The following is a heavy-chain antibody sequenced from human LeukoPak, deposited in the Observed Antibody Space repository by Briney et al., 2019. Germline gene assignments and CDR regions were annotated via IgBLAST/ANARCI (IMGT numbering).Heavy chain of an antibody. CDR2: IHYSGST. J-gene: IGHJ4*02. Sequence: SETLSLTCTVSGGSISSGGHYWSWIRQHPGKGLEWIGYIHYSGSTYYNASLKSRVTMSVDTSKNQFSLKLSSVTAADTAVYYCVRGGGYLPDYWGQGTLVTVSS. D-gene: IGHD5-12*01. V-gene: IGHV4-31*03. CDR1: GGSISSGGHY. CDR3: VRGGGYLPDY.